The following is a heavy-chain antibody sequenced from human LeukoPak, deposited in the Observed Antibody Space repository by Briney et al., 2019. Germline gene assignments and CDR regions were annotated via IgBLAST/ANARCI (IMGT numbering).Heavy chain of an antibody. J-gene: IGHJ4*02. V-gene: IGHV4-59*01. Sequence: PSETLSLTCTVSGGSISSYYWSWIRQPPGKGLEWIGYIYYSGSTNYNPSPKSRVTISVDTSKNQFSLKLSSVTAADTAVYYCARESSTFGGVIDHSNYYFEYWGQGTLVTVSS. D-gene: IGHD3-16*02. CDR1: GGSISSYY. CDR2: IYYSGST. CDR3: ARESSTFGGVIDHSNYYFEY.